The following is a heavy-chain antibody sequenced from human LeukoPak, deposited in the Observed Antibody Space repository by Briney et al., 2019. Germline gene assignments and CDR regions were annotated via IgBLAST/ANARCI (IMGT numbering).Heavy chain of an antibody. Sequence: GGSLRLSCAASGFTFGSYGMHWVRQAPGKGLEWVAFIRYDGSNKYYADSVKGRFTISRDNSKNTLYLQMNSLRAEDTAVYYCAKGVGSDLDYWGQGTLVTVSS. CDR3: AKGVGSDLDY. V-gene: IGHV3-30*02. CDR2: IRYDGSNK. D-gene: IGHD1-26*01. CDR1: GFTFGSYG. J-gene: IGHJ4*02.